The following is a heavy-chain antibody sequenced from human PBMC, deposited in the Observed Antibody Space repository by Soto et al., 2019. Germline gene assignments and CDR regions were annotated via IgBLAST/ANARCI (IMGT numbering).Heavy chain of an antibody. CDR3: ARAEGGIFDY. V-gene: IGHV4-39*07. J-gene: IGHJ4*02. CDR1: GDSITSNSYF. Sequence: PSETLSLTCTVSGDSITSNSYFWACIRQPPGKGLEWIGYIYHGESTYYNPSLKSRVTISVDRSKNQFSLKLSSVTAADTAVYYCARAEGGIFDYWGQGTLVTVSS. CDR2: IYHGEST.